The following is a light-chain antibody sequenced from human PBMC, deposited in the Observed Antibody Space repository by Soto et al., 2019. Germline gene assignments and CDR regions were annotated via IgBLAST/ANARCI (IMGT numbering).Light chain of an antibody. CDR1: SDSIASNF. Sequence: NFMLTQPHSVSESPGKTVTISCTRSSDSIASNFVQWSQQRPGSSPTTVIYQDNQRPSGVPHQFSGSIDRSSNSASLTISGLRTEDEADYYCQSYDESSHVFGTGTKVTVL. CDR2: QDN. V-gene: IGLV6-57*01. J-gene: IGLJ1*01. CDR3: QSYDESSHV.